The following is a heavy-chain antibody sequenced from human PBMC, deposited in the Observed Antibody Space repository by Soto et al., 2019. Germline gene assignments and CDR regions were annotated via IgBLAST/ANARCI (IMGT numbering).Heavy chain of an antibody. Sequence: QVQLVQSGAEVKKPGSSVKVSCKASGGTFSSYAISWVRQAPGQGLEWMGGIIPFFGTANYAQKFQGRVTITADESTSTAYMELSSLRSEDTAVYYCARDRRGSYGRFDAFDIWGQGTMVTVSS. D-gene: IGHD1-26*01. CDR2: IIPFFGTA. CDR1: GGTFSSYA. CDR3: ARDRRGSYGRFDAFDI. J-gene: IGHJ3*02. V-gene: IGHV1-69*01.